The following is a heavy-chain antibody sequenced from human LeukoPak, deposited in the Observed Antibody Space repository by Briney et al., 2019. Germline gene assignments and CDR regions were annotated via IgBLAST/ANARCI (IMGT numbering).Heavy chain of an antibody. Sequence: PGGSLRLSCAASGLTVSSNCMSWVRQAPGKGLEWVSSISSSSSYIYYADSVKGRFTISRDNAKNSLYLQMNSLRAEDTAVYYCARVATVTAVKDYWGQGTLVTVSS. CDR1: GLTVSSNC. CDR3: ARVATVTAVKDY. D-gene: IGHD4-17*01. CDR2: ISSSSSYI. V-gene: IGHV3-21*01. J-gene: IGHJ4*02.